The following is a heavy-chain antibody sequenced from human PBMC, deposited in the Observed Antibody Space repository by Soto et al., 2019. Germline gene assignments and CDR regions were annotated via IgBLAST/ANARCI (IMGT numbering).Heavy chain of an antibody. V-gene: IGHV1-3*01. D-gene: IGHD1-1*01. J-gene: IGHJ4*02. CDR3: ARDRTVQLERRGAPDY. CDR2: IDAGNGNT. CDR1: GYTFTNYA. Sequence: QVPLVQSGAEVKKPGASVKVSCTTSGYTFTNYAIHWVRQAPGQRLEWKGWIDAGNGNTEYSQNFQGRVTLTRDTSASTDYMDLSSLRSEDTAVYYCARDRTVQLERRGAPDYWGQGTLVTVSS.